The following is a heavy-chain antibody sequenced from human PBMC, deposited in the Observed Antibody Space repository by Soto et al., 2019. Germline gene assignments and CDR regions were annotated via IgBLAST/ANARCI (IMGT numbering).Heavy chain of an antibody. Sequence: ASVKVSYKASGYTLTSYGISWVRQAPGQGLEWMGWISAYNGNTNYAQKLQGRVTMTTDTSTSTAYMELRSLRSDDTAVYYCARVRFTIFGVVIRSLGGMDVWGQGTTVTVSS. CDR3: ARVRFTIFGVVIRSLGGMDV. V-gene: IGHV1-18*04. CDR2: ISAYNGNT. CDR1: GYTLTSYG. J-gene: IGHJ6*02. D-gene: IGHD3-3*01.